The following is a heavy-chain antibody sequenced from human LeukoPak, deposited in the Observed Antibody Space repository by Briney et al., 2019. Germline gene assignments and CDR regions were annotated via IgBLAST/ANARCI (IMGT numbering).Heavy chain of an antibody. CDR2: IIPIFGTA. D-gene: IGHD4-11*01. CDR1: GYTFNSYG. CDR3: ARAFGNYVEGY. J-gene: IGHJ4*02. V-gene: IGHV1-69*13. Sequence: SVKVSCKASGYTFNSYGIIWVRQAPGQGLEWMGGIIPIFGTANYAQKFQGRVTITADESTSTAYMELSSLRSEDTAVYYCARAFGNYVEGYWGQGTLVTVSS.